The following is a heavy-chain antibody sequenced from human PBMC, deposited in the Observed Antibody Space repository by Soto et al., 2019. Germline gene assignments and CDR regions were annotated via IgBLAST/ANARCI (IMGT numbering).Heavy chain of an antibody. CDR3: ARQIRDYFDY. CDR1: GGSISSYY. CDR2: IYYSGST. Sequence: SETLSLTCTVSGGSISSYYWSWIRQPPGKGLEWIGYIYYSGSTNYNPSLKSRVTISVDTSKNQFSLKLSSVTAADTAVYYCARQIRDYFDYWGQGTLVTVSS. V-gene: IGHV4-59*08. J-gene: IGHJ4*02.